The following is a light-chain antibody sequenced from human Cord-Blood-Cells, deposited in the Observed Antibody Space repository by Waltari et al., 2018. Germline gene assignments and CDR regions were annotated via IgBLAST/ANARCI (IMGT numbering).Light chain of an antibody. CDR3: MQGTHWPPT. CDR2: KVS. CDR1: QSLVYSDGNTY. J-gene: IGKJ1*01. V-gene: IGKV2-30*01. Sequence: DVVMTQSPLSLPVTLGQPASISCRSSQSLVYSDGNTYLNWFQQRPGQSPMRLIFKVSNRASGVPDRFSGSGSGADFKLKISRLEAEDVGVYYGMQGTHWPPTFGQGTKVEI.